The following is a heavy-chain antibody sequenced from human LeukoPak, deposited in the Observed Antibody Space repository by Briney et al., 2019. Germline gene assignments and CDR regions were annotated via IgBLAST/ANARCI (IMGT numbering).Heavy chain of an antibody. J-gene: IGHJ6*02. V-gene: IGHV4-30-4*08. CDR3: ARDNGIAAPTYYYYGMDV. D-gene: IGHD6-13*01. CDR2: IYYSGST. CDR1: GGSISSGDYY. Sequence: PSETLSLTCTVSGGSISSGDYYWSWIRQPPGKGLEWIGYIYYSGSTYYNPSLKSRVTISVDTSKNQFSLKLSSVTAADTAVYYCARDNGIAAPTYYYYGMDVWGQGTTVTVSS.